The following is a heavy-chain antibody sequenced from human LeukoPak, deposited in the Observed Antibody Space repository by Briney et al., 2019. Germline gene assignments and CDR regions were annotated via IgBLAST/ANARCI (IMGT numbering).Heavy chain of an antibody. V-gene: IGHV3-23*01. CDR3: AKARIAAAGTGAFDV. Sequence: GGSLRLSCAVSGFTVSSYGMTWVRQAPGKGLEWVSAFSDTDGSAQYAESVKGRFTISRDNSKNSLYLQMNSLRDEDTAVYYCAKARIAAAGTGAFDVWGQGTMVTVSS. CDR1: GFTVSSYG. J-gene: IGHJ3*01. D-gene: IGHD6-13*01. CDR2: FSDTDGSA.